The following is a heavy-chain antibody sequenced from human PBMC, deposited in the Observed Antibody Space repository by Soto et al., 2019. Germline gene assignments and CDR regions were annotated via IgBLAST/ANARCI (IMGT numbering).Heavy chain of an antibody. CDR3: ARGCSSTSCYTENAFDI. Sequence: QVQLVQSGAEVKKPGSSVKVSCKASGGTFSSYAISWVRQAHGQGLEWMGGIIPIFGTANYAQKFQGRVTITADESTSTAYMELSSLRSEDTAVYYCARGCSSTSCYTENAFDIWGQGTMVTVSS. V-gene: IGHV1-69*01. CDR1: GGTFSSYA. D-gene: IGHD2-2*02. CDR2: IIPIFGTA. J-gene: IGHJ3*02.